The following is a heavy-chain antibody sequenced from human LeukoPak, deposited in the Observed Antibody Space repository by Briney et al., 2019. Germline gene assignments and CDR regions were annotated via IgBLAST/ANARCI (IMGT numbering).Heavy chain of an antibody. CDR1: GFTFSSYG. J-gene: IGHJ4*02. V-gene: IGHV3-30*18. CDR2: ISYDGSNK. D-gene: IGHD3-10*01. CDR3: AKDVRLYYGTAGTVDY. Sequence: GGSLRLSCAASGFTFSSYGMHWVRQAPGKGLEWVAVISYDGSNKYYADSVKGRFTISRDNSKNTLYLQMNSLRAEDTAVYYCAKDVRLYYGTAGTVDYWGEGTLVTVSS.